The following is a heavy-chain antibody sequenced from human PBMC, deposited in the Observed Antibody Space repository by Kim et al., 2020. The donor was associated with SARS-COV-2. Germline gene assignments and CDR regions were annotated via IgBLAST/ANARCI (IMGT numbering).Heavy chain of an antibody. CDR2: IYPGDSDT. V-gene: IGHV5-51*01. CDR3: VRTVGASEQNLES. J-gene: IGHJ4*02. Sequence: GESLKISCKGSGYTFANYWIAWVRQMPGKGLEWMGIIYPGDSDTRYSPSFQGQVTISADKSTSTAYLQWSSLKASDTAIYYCVRTVGASEQNLESWGQGTQVTVSS. D-gene: IGHD1-26*01. CDR1: GYTFANYW.